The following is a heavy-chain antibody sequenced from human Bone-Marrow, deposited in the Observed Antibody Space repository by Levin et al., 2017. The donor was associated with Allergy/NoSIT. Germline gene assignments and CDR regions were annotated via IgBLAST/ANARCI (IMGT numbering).Heavy chain of an antibody. CDR1: GGFISSYY. J-gene: IGHJ4*02. V-gene: IGHV4-59*08. CDR3: ARGRIAAAGPFDY. Sequence: PGGSLRLSCTVSGGFISSYYWSWIRQPPGKGLEWIAYIYYSGSTNYNPSLKSRVTISVDTSKNQFSLKLSAVTAADTAVYYCARGRIAAAGPFDYWGQGTLVTVSS. D-gene: IGHD6-13*01. CDR2: IYYSGST.